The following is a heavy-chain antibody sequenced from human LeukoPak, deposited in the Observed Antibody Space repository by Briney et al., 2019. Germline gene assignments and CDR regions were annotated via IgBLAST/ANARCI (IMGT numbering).Heavy chain of an antibody. CDR1: GFTFSSYG. CDR3: TGAGGTAMVIDH. Sequence: AGTLRLSCAASGFTFSSYGMHWVRQAPGKGLEWVAVISYDGSNKYYADSVKGRFTIARDNSKKTLYLQMNSLRADDMAVYYCTGAGGTAMVIDHWAQGTLVSVPS. D-gene: IGHD5-18*01. V-gene: IGHV3-30*03. CDR2: ISYDGSNK. J-gene: IGHJ1*01.